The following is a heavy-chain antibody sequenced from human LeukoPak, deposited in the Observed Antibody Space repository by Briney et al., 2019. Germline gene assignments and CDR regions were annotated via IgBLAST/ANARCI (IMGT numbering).Heavy chain of an antibody. D-gene: IGHD5-18*01. J-gene: IGHJ4*02. Sequence: GGSLRLSCVASGFTFSSYWMSWVRQAPGKGLEWVANIKQDGSEKYYVDSVKGRFTISRDNAKNSLYLQLNSLRAEDTAVYYCARDRWGYSYGGDWGQGTLVTVSS. CDR3: ARDRWGYSYGGD. CDR1: GFTFSSYW. CDR2: IKQDGSEK. V-gene: IGHV3-7*01.